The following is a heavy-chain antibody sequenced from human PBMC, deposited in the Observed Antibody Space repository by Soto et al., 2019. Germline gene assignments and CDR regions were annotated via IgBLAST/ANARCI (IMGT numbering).Heavy chain of an antibody. CDR1: GGTFSSHT. CDR3: ARPDFGDYWYFDL. D-gene: IGHD4-17*01. Sequence: QDQLVQSGAEVKKPGSSVKVSCKASGGTFSSHTLSWVRQAPGQGLEWMGRIIPALGTATYAQKFQGRVTITADESATTVSMELNSLRSEDTAVYYCARPDFGDYWYFDLWGRGTLVTVSS. CDR2: IIPALGTA. J-gene: IGHJ2*01. V-gene: IGHV1-69*08.